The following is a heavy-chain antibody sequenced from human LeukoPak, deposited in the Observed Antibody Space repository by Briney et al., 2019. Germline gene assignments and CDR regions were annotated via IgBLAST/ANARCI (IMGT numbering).Heavy chain of an antibody. V-gene: IGHV4-34*01. J-gene: IGHJ6*03. Sequence: SETLSLTCAVYGGSFSGYYWTWIRHTPEKGLEWIGEMNPSGSTNYNPSLKSRVTISVDTSKNQFSLTLSSVTAADTAVYYCARGRQDVTMIVVVMTAVSYYLDVWGKGTTVTVS. CDR2: MNPSGST. CDR3: ARGRQDVTMIVVVMTAVSYYLDV. D-gene: IGHD3-22*01. CDR1: GGSFSGYY.